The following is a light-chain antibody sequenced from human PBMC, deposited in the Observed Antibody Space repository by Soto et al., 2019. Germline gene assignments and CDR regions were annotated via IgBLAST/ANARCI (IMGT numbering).Light chain of an antibody. V-gene: IGLV2-11*01. J-gene: IGLJ2*01. Sequence: QSALTQPRSVSGSPGQSVTISCTGTSSDVGAYNYVSWFQQHPGKAPKLMISDVSKRPSGVPDRFSGSKSGNTASLTISGLQAEDEADYYCCSYAGSYTLLFGGGTKLTV. CDR1: SSDVGAYNY. CDR2: DVS. CDR3: CSYAGSYTLL.